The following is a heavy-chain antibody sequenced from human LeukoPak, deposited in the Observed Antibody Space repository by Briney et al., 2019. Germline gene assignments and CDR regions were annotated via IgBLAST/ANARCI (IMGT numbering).Heavy chain of an antibody. CDR1: GFTFSSYS. D-gene: IGHD3-3*01. V-gene: IGHV3-21*01. CDR3: ARDLSFLEWSTRVYYYGMDV. Sequence: GGSLRLSCAASGFTFSSYSMSWVRQAPGKGLEWVSSISSSSSYIYYADSVKGRFTISRDNAKNSLYLQMNRLRAEDTAVYYCARDLSFLEWSTRVYYYGMDVWGQGTTVTVSS. CDR2: ISSSSSYI. J-gene: IGHJ6*02.